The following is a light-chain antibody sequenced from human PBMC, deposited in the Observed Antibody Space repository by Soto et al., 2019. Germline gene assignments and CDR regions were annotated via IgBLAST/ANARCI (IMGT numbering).Light chain of an antibody. J-gene: IGKJ4*01. Sequence: DIHMTQSPSTLSASVGDRVTITCRASQSISNWLAWYQQKPGKAPKLLIYDASSLESGVPSRFSGSGSGTEFTLTIISLQPDDFATYYCQQYNSFLTFGGGTKVNIK. CDR3: QQYNSFLT. V-gene: IGKV1-5*01. CDR1: QSISNW. CDR2: DAS.